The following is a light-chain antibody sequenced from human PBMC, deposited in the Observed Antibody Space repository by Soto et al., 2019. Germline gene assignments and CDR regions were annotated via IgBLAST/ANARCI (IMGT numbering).Light chain of an antibody. Sequence: DSVMTHSTASLSGSLGERATINFKSIQSVLYTPNAKTYLAWYQQKPGQPPRLLIYWASYREPGVPDRFSGSGSGTDFTLTISCLQAEDVVVYYCQQYHGTLLTFCGGTKVDI. J-gene: IGKJ4*01. CDR3: QQYHGTLLT. CDR1: QSVLYTPNAKTY. CDR2: WAS. V-gene: IGKV4-1*01.